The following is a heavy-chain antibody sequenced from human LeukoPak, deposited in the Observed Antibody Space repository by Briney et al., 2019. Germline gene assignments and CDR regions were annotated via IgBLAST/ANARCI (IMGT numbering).Heavy chain of an antibody. V-gene: IGHV3-21*01. D-gene: IGHD4-17*01. J-gene: IGHJ4*02. CDR1: GFTFSSYS. Sequence: PGGSLRLSCAASGFTFSSYSMNWVRQAPGKGLEWVSSISGSRSYIYYADSVKGRFTISRDNAKNSLYLQMNSLRAEDTAVYYCARDDSSTTVTTFDYWGQGALVIVSS. CDR2: ISGSRSYI. CDR3: ARDDSSTTVTTFDY.